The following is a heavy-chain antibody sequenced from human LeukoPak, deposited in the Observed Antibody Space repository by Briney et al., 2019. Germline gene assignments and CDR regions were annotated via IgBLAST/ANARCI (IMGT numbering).Heavy chain of an antibody. J-gene: IGHJ4*02. CDR2: IYYSGTT. V-gene: IGHV4-39*01. CDR1: GGSISSSSYY. Sequence: SETLSLTCTVSGGSISSSSYYWGWIRQPPGKGLEWIGSIYYSGTTYCNPSLKSRVTISVDTSKNQFSLKLSSVTAADTAVYYCARLWGSTSLIDYWGQGTLVTVSS. CDR3: ARLWGSTSLIDY. D-gene: IGHD2-2*01.